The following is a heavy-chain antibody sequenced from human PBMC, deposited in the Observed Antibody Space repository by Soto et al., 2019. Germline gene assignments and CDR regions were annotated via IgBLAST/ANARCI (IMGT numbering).Heavy chain of an antibody. CDR3: ARAHLKYSAGGY. CDR2: INHSGST. CDR1: GGSFSGYY. V-gene: IGHV4-34*01. J-gene: IGHJ4*02. Sequence: PSETLSLTCAVYGGSFSGYYWSWIRQPPGKGLEWIGEINHSGSTNYNPSLKSRVTISVDTSKNQFSLKLSSVTAADTAVYYCARAHLKYSAGGYWGQGTLVTVSS. D-gene: IGHD6-6*01.